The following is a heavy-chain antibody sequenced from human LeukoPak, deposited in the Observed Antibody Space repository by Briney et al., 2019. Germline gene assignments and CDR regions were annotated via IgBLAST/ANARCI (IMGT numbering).Heavy chain of an antibody. Sequence: SQTLSLTCAISGDSVSSKSAAWHWIRQSPSRGVEGLGRTYYRPKWSSGYAESVKSRITINPDTSKNQFSLHLKSVTPEATAVYYCARSQTEGTFDYWGPGALVTVSS. D-gene: IGHD1-14*01. J-gene: IGHJ4*02. CDR2: TYYRPKWSS. CDR3: ARSQTEGTFDY. V-gene: IGHV6-1*01. CDR1: GDSVSSKSAA.